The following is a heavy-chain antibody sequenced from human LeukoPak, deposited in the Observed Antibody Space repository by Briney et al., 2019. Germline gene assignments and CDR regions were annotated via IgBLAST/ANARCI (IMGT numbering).Heavy chain of an antibody. Sequence: GASVKVSCKASGGTSSSYAISWVRQAPGQGLEWMGGIIPIFGTANYAQKFQGRVTITADESTSTAYMELSSLRSEDTAVYYCASDRGGSGSPSWGQGTLVTVSS. V-gene: IGHV1-69*13. D-gene: IGHD3-10*01. CDR2: IIPIFGTA. J-gene: IGHJ4*02. CDR3: ASDRGGSGSPS. CDR1: GGTSSSYA.